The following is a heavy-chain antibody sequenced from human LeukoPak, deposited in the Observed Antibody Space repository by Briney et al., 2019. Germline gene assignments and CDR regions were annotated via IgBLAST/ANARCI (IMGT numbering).Heavy chain of an antibody. J-gene: IGHJ3*02. V-gene: IGHV3-48*03. CDR3: ARDPGDAFDI. D-gene: IGHD7-27*01. Sequence: PGGSLRLSCAASGFTFSSYEMKWVRQAPGKGLEWVSYISSSGSTIYYADSVKGRFTISRDNAKNSLYLQMNSLRAEDTAVYYCARDPGDAFDIWGQGTMVTVSS. CDR1: GFTFSSYE. CDR2: ISSSGSTI.